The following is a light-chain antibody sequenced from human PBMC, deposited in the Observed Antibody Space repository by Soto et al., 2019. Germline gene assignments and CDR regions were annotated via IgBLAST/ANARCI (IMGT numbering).Light chain of an antibody. V-gene: IGKV3-20*01. J-gene: IGKJ2*01. Sequence: EIVLTQSPGTLSLSPGDTATLSCRASQSVTSVYLAWYQHRSGQPPRLLIYGATYRAAGVPDRFSGSGSGTDFTLTISRLEPEDFAVYECQQYGTSSYTFGQGTNLEIK. CDR2: GAT. CDR1: QSVTSVY. CDR3: QQYGTSSYT.